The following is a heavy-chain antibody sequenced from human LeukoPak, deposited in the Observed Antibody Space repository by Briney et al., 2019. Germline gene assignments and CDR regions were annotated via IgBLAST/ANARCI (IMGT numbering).Heavy chain of an antibody. CDR1: GYTFTSYD. J-gene: IGHJ6*02. CDR2: MNPNSGNT. V-gene: IGHV1-8*01. D-gene: IGHD6-6*01. CDR3: AKALRPQLYYYYYGMDV. Sequence: ASVKVSCKASGYTFTSYDINWVRQATGQGLEWMGWMNPNSGNTGYAQKFQGRVTMTRNTSISTAYMELSSLRSEDTAVYYCAKALRPQLYYYYYGMDVWGQGTTVTVSS.